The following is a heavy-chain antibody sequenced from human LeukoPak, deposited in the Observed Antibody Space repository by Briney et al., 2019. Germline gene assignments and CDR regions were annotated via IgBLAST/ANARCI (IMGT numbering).Heavy chain of an antibody. J-gene: IGHJ4*02. CDR2: IYTSGST. D-gene: IGHD1-26*01. V-gene: IGHV4-61*02. CDR1: GGSISSGSYY. CDR3: ARGLSYGKPRFDY. Sequence: SQTLSLTCTVSGGSISSGSYYWSWIRQPAGKGLEWIGRIYTSGSTNYNPSLKSRVTISVDTSKNQFSLKLSSVTAADTAVYYCARGLSYGKPRFDYWGQGTLVTVSS.